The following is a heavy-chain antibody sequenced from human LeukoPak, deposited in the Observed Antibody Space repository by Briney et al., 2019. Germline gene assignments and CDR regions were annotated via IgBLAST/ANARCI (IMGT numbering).Heavy chain of an antibody. Sequence: SETLSLTCTVSGGSITSYYWNWIRRPPGKGLEWLGYFSYSGSTNYNPSLKSRVSISADTSKNQFSLKLTSVTAADTAVYYCARGGGCTITSCDFDYWGQGSLVTVSS. J-gene: IGHJ4*02. D-gene: IGHD2-2*01. CDR3: ARGGGCTITSCDFDY. CDR1: GGSITSYY. CDR2: FSYSGST. V-gene: IGHV4-59*01.